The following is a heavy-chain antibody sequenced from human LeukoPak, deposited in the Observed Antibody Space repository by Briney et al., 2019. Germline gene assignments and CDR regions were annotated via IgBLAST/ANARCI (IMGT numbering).Heavy chain of an antibody. J-gene: IGHJ6*03. V-gene: IGHV3-13*01. CDR3: ARVRYSSSSGEVSGYYYYYYMDV. Sequence: QPGGSLRLSCAASGFTFSSYDMHWFRQATGKGLEWVSAIGTAGDTYYPGSVKGRFTISRENAKNSLYLQMNSLRAGDTAVYYCARVRYSSSSGEVSGYYYYYYMDVWGKGTTVTVSS. D-gene: IGHD6-6*01. CDR1: GFTFSSYD. CDR2: IGTAGDT.